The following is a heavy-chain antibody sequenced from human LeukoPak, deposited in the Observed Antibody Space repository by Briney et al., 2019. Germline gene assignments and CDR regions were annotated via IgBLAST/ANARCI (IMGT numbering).Heavy chain of an antibody. V-gene: IGHV4-59*01. CDR2: IYDSGST. CDR1: GGSISSYY. CDR3: ASQTPPYGMDV. Sequence: PSETLSLTCTVSGGSISSYYCSWIRQPPGKGLEWIGYIYDSGSTNYNPSLKSRDTISVDASKNQFSLKLSSVTAADTAVYYCASQTPPYGMDVWGQGTTVTVSS. J-gene: IGHJ6*02.